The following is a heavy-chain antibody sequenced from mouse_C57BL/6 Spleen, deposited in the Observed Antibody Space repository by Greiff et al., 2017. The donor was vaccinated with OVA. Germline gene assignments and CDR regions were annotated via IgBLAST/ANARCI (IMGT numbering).Heavy chain of an antibody. Sequence: QVQLKQSGPGLVAPSQSLSITCTVSGFSLTSYAISWVRQPPGKGLEWLGVIWTGGGTNYNSALKSRLSISKDNSKSQVFLKMNSLQTDDTARYYCASPSYDYDEGTFAYWGQGTLVTVSA. CDR2: IWTGGGT. J-gene: IGHJ3*01. V-gene: IGHV2-9-1*01. CDR1: GFSLTSYA. D-gene: IGHD2-4*01. CDR3: ASPSYDYDEGTFAY.